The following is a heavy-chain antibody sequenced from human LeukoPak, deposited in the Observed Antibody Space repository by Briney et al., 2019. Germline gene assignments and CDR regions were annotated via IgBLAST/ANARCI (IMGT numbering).Heavy chain of an antibody. D-gene: IGHD6-6*01. CDR2: INSDGSST. V-gene: IGHV3-74*01. Sequence: GGSLRLSCAASGFTFSSYWMHWVRQAPGKGLVWVSRINSDGSSTCYADSVKGRFSISRDNSKNTLYLQMNSLRADDTAVYYCAKEVYSSSSGFRFDYWGQGTLVTVSS. J-gene: IGHJ4*02. CDR1: GFTFSSYW. CDR3: AKEVYSSSSGFRFDY.